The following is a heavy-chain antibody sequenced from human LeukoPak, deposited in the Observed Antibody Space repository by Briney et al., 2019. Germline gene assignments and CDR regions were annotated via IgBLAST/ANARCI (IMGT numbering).Heavy chain of an antibody. V-gene: IGHV3-11*01. CDR1: GFTFSAYY. D-gene: IGHD3-10*01. CDR2: ISSSGYTT. Sequence: GGSLRLSCAASGFTFSAYYMTWIRQAPGKGLEWVSYISSSGYTTYYADSVKGRFTISRDNAKNSLYLQMNSLRAEDTAVYYCARGYRRSMVRGVIAYYYYYYGMDVWGQGTTVTVSS. CDR3: ARGYRRSMVRGVIAYYYYYYGMDV. J-gene: IGHJ6*02.